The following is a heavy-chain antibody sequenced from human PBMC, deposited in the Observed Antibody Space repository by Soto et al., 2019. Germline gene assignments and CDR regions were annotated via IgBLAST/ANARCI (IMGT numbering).Heavy chain of an antibody. V-gene: IGHV4-31*03. J-gene: IGHJ3*02. Sequence: PSETLSLTCTVSGGSISSGGYYWSWIRQHPGKGLEWIGYIYYSGSTYYNPSLKSRVTISVDTSKNQFSLKLSSVTAADTAAYYCAREGHCSSTSCYAAFDIWGQGTMVTVSS. CDR3: AREGHCSSTSCYAAFDI. CDR2: IYYSGST. CDR1: GGSISSGGYY. D-gene: IGHD2-2*01.